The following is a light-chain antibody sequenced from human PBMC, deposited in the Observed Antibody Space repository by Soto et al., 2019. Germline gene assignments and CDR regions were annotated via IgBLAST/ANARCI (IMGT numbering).Light chain of an antibody. Sequence: IQLTQSPSFLSASVGDRVTITCRASQGISSYLAWYQQKPGKAPKLLIYAASTLQSGVPSRFSGSGSGTEFTLTTSSLQPEDFATYYCQQLNSYLPFTFGPGTKVDIK. CDR2: AAS. V-gene: IGKV1-9*01. CDR1: QGISSY. J-gene: IGKJ3*01. CDR3: QQLNSYLPFT.